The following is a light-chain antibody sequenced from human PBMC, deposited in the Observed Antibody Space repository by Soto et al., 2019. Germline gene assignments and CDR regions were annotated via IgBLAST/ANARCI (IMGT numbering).Light chain of an antibody. V-gene: IGKV1-5*03. CDR3: QQCNNYPRT. Sequence: DIQMTQSPSTLSASVGDRVTITCRASQSISSWLAWYQQKTGKAPKLLIYKASSLESGVPSRFSGSGSGTEFTLTISSLQPDDVATYYCQQCNNYPRTFGQGTRVEIK. CDR2: KAS. J-gene: IGKJ1*01. CDR1: QSISSW.